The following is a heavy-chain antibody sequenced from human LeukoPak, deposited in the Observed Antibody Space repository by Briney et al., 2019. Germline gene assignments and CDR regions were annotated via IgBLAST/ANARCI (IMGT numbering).Heavy chain of an antibody. CDR3: AREITSPHKKKYQLLYFDY. V-gene: IGHV1-69*13. CDR2: IIPIFGTA. J-gene: IGHJ4*02. D-gene: IGHD2-2*01. CDR1: GGTFSSYA. Sequence: SVKVSCKASGGTFSSYAISWVRQAPGQGLEWMGGIIPIFGTANYAQKFQGRVTITADESTSTAYMELSSLRSADTAVYYCAREITSPHKKKYQLLYFDYWGQGTLVTVSS.